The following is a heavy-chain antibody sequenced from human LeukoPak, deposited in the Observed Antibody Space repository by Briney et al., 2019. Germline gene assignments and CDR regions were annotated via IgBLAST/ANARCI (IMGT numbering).Heavy chain of an antibody. D-gene: IGHD3-22*01. CDR3: ARGPYYYDSSGYYSLLDY. CDR1: GYTFTSYG. J-gene: IGHJ4*02. Sequence: GASVKVSCKASGYTFTSYGISWVRQAPGQGLEWMVWISAYNGNTNYAQKLQGRVTMTTDTSTSTAYMELRSLRSDDTAVYYCARGPYYYDSSGYYSLLDYWGQGTLVTVSS. V-gene: IGHV1-18*01. CDR2: ISAYNGNT.